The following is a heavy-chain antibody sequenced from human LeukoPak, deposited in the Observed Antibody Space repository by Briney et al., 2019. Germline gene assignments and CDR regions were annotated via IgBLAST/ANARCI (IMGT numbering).Heavy chain of an antibody. CDR3: ARTTEGGYTYGYFYYYYMDV. V-gene: IGHV4-34*01. CDR2: INHSGST. D-gene: IGHD5-18*01. CDR1: GGSFSGYY. Sequence: PSETLSLTCAVYGGSFSGYYWSWIRQPPGKGLEWIGEINHSGSTNYNPSLKSRVTISVDTSKNQFSLKLASVTAADTAVYYCARTTEGGYTYGYFYYYYMDVWGKGTTVTISS. J-gene: IGHJ6*03.